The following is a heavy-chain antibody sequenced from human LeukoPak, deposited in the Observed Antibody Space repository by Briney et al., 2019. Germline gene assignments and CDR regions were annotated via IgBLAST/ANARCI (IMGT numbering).Heavy chain of an antibody. Sequence: GSGPTLVKPTQTLTLTCTFSGFSLSTSGVGVGWIRQPPGKALEWLALIYWDDDKRYSPSLKSRLTITKDTSKNQVVLTMTNMDPVDTATYYCARRDSSGYYYRGSYYFDYWGQGTLVTVSS. J-gene: IGHJ4*02. CDR3: ARRDSSGYYYRGSYYFDY. CDR2: IYWDDDK. CDR1: GFSLSTSGVG. V-gene: IGHV2-5*02. D-gene: IGHD3-22*01.